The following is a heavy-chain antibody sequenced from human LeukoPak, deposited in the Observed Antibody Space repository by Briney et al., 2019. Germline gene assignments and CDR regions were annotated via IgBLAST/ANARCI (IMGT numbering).Heavy chain of an antibody. CDR3: AKDQVGMVATNFDY. CDR2: IGGSGLDT. V-gene: IGHV3-23*01. Sequence: GGSLRLSCAASGFTFSTYGMTWVRQAPGKGLEWVSSIGGSGLDTYYPDSVKGRFFISRDNSKNTLYLQMNSLRAEDTAVYYCAKDQVGMVATNFDYWGQGTLVTVSS. CDR1: GFTFSTYG. D-gene: IGHD5-12*01. J-gene: IGHJ4*02.